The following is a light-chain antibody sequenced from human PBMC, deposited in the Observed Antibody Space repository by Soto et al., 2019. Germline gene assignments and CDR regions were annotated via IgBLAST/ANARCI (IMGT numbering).Light chain of an antibody. V-gene: IGKV3-20*01. J-gene: IGKJ1*01. CDR1: QSVSSSY. CDR2: GAF. CDR3: KQYGSSGT. Sequence: EIVLQQSPGTLSLSPGERSPLSGRASQSVSSSYLAWYQQKPGQAPRLLIYGAFKRATGIPDRFSGSGSGTDFTLTISRMEPEDFAVYYCKQYGSSGTFGQGTKVDIK.